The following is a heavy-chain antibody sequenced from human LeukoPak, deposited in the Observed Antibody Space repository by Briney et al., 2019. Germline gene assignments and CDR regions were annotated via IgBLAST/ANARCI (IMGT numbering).Heavy chain of an antibody. CDR2: INPSGGST. V-gene: IGHV1-46*01. D-gene: IGHD3-22*01. Sequence: VASVTVSCKASGYTFTSYYMHWVRQAPGQGLEWMGIINPSGGSTRYAQKFQGRVTMTRDTSTSTVYMELSSLRSEDTAVYYCARDTHVTYYYDSSGSLVDYWGQGTLVTVSS. CDR3: ARDTHVTYYYDSSGSLVDY. CDR1: GYTFTSYY. J-gene: IGHJ4*02.